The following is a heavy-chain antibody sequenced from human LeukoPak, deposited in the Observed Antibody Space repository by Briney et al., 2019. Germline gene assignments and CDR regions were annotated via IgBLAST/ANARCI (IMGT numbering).Heavy chain of an antibody. V-gene: IGHV1-8*01. Sequence: GASVKVSCKASGYTFTSYDINWVRQATGQGLGWMGWMNPNSGNTGYAQKFQGRVTMTRNTSISTAYMELSSLRSEDTAVYYCARGSDYGDYNWFDPWGQGTLVTVSS. CDR3: ARGSDYGDYNWFDP. CDR2: MNPNSGNT. CDR1: GYTFTSYD. D-gene: IGHD4-17*01. J-gene: IGHJ5*02.